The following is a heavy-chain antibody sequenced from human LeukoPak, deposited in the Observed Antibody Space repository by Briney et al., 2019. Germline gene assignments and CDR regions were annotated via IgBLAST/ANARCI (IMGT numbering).Heavy chain of an antibody. Sequence: PGGALRLSCAASGCTFISYAMSWVRQAPGKGREGVAGISGSGHNKYHADPVKGRFAISRDNSKTTLYVPVSSLGTEDTAAYYCAKGSYYDSSGSFYFEYWGQGTLVTVSS. CDR2: ISGSGHNK. D-gene: IGHD3-22*01. CDR3: AKGSYYDSSGSFYFEY. V-gene: IGHV3-23*01. J-gene: IGHJ4*02. CDR1: GCTFISYA.